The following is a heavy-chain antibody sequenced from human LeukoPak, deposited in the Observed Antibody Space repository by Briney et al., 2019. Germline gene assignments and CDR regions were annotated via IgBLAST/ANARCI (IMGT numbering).Heavy chain of an antibody. D-gene: IGHD4-17*01. J-gene: IGHJ4*02. CDR3: ARTIGSDYADY. Sequence: ASVKVSCKASGGTFSSYAISWVRQAPGQGLEWMGWISAYNGNTNYAQKLQGRVTMTTDTSTSTAYMELRSLRSDDTAVYYCARTIGSDYADYWGQGTLVTVSS. V-gene: IGHV1-18*01. CDR1: GGTFSSYA. CDR2: ISAYNGNT.